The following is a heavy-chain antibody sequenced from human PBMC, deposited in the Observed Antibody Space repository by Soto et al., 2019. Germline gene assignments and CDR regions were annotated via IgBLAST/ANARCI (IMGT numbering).Heavy chain of an antibody. CDR2: IWYDGSNQ. CDR3: ARDFSGSYQYFDY. V-gene: IGHV3-33*01. D-gene: IGHD1-26*01. J-gene: IGHJ4*02. Sequence: GGSLRLSCAAPGFTFSIYGMHWVRQAPGKGLEWVAVIWYDGSNQYYADSVKGRFTISRDNSKNTLYLQMNSLRAEDTAVYYCARDFSGSYQYFDYWGQGTLVTVSS. CDR1: GFTFSIYG.